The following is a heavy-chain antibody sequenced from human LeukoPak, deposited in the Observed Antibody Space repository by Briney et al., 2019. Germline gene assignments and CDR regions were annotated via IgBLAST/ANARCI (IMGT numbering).Heavy chain of an antibody. V-gene: IGHV3-21*01. CDR2: ISSSSSYI. CDR1: GFTFSSYS. J-gene: IGHJ4*02. Sequence: PGGSLRLSCAASGFTFSSYSMNWVRQAPGKGLEWVSSISSSSSYIYYADSVKGRFTISRENAKNSLYLQMNSLRAGDTAVYYCARALNDYDILTGPFDYWGQGTLVTVSS. D-gene: IGHD3-9*01. CDR3: ARALNDYDILTGPFDY.